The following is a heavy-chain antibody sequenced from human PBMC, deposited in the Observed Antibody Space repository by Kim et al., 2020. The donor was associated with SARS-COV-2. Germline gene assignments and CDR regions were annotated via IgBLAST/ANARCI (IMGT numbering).Heavy chain of an antibody. V-gene: IGHV4-39*01. CDR3: ARLESGWYGDY. CDR2: IYYSGST. J-gene: IGHJ4*02. D-gene: IGHD6-19*01. Sequence: SETLSLTCTVSGGSISSSSYYWGWIRQPPGKGLEWIGSIYYSGSTYYNPSLKSRVTISVDTSKNQFSLKLSSVTAADTAVYYCARLESGWYGDYWGQGTLVTVSS. CDR1: GGSISSSSYY.